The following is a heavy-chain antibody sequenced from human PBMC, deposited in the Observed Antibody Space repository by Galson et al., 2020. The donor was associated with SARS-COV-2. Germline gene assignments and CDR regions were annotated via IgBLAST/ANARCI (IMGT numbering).Heavy chain of an antibody. CDR2: IDHEGVT. V-gene: IGHV4-34*01. CDR1: GGSSNGYY. Sequence: SETLSLTCAVYGGSSNGYYWSWIRQAPGRGLEWIGEIDHEGVTKYNPSLKSRVTISVDTSKKESSLKMRSVTAADTAVYYCAGESAGGYAFGFSHWGQGTLVTVSS. CDR3: AGESAGGYAFGFSH. D-gene: IGHD2-15*01. J-gene: IGHJ4*02.